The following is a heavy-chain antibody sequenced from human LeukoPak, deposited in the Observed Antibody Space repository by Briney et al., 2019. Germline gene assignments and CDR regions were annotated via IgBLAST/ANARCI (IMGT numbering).Heavy chain of an antibody. CDR3: ARGIFGSSSWYEDY. V-gene: IGHV4-59*01. CDR2: IYYSGST. Sequence: SETLSLTCTVSGGAISSYYWSWIRQPPGKGLDWFGYIYYSGSTNYNPSLKSRVTISVDTSKNQFSLKLSSVTAADTAVYYCARGIFGSSSWYEDYWGQGTLVTVSS. CDR1: GGAISSYY. D-gene: IGHD6-13*01. J-gene: IGHJ4*02.